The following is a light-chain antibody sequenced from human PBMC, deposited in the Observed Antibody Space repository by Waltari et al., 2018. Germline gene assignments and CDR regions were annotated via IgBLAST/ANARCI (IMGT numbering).Light chain of an antibody. CDR1: QNIFRT. Sequence: DIVLTQSPGTLSFSPGERATLSCRASQNIFRTLAWYQPRPGQAPRLLINGAYTRAPDIRDRFSGSRSGTDFSLTISGLDPKDFAVYYCQHYVRLPVTFGQGTKVEIK. J-gene: IGKJ1*01. CDR3: QHYVRLPVT. V-gene: IGKV3-20*01. CDR2: GAY.